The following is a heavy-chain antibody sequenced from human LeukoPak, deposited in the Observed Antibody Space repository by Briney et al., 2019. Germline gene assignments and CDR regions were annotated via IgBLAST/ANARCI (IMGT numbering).Heavy chain of an antibody. J-gene: IGHJ4*02. CDR3: AKDSSSSWYYFDY. D-gene: IGHD6-13*01. CDR2: ISGSGGST. CDR1: GFAFSSYA. V-gene: IGHV3-23*01. Sequence: GGSLRLSCAASGFAFSSYAMSWVRQAPGKGLEWVSAISGSGGSTYYADSVKGRFTISRDNSKNTLYLQMNSLRAEDTAVYYCAKDSSSSWYYFDYWGQGTLVTVSS.